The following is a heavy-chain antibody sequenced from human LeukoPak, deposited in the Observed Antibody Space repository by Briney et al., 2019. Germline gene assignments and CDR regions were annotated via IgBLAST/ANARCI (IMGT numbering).Heavy chain of an antibody. D-gene: IGHD3-22*01. CDR1: GFTFSDYY. V-gene: IGHV3-11*01. CDR2: IGSSSNTI. Sequence: PGGSLRLSCAASGFTFSDYYMSWIRQAPGKGLEYVSYIGSSSNTIYYADSVKGRFTISRDNAKNSLYLQMNSLRAEDTALYYCARVSDSSGYVVPPPDYWGQGTLVTVSS. J-gene: IGHJ4*02. CDR3: ARVSDSSGYVVPPPDY.